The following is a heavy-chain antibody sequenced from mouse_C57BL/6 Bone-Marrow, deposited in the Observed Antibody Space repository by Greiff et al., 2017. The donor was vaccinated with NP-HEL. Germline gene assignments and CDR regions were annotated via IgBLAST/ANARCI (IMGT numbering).Heavy chain of an antibody. CDR1: GFTFSSYG. D-gene: IGHD1-1*01. Sequence: EVKLVESGGDLVKPGGSLKLSCAASGFTFSSYGMSWVRQTPDKRLEWVATISSGGSYTYYPDSVKGRFTISRDTAKNTLYLQMSSLKSEDTAMYYCARHSNYAMDYWGQGTSVTVSS. CDR2: ISSGGSYT. J-gene: IGHJ4*01. CDR3: ARHSNYAMDY. V-gene: IGHV5-6*01.